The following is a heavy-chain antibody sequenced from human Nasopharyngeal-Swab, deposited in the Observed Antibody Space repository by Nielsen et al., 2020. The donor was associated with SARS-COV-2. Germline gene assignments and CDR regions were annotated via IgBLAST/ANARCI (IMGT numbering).Heavy chain of an antibody. V-gene: IGHV3-48*04. J-gene: IGHJ6*03. D-gene: IGHD3-3*01. CDR3: ARESHYDFWSGYYPSKYYYYYMDV. Sequence: GASLKISCAASGFTFSSYWMHWVRQAPGKGLVWVSYISSSGSTIYYADSVKGRFTISRDNAKNSLYLQMNSLRAEDTAVYYCARESHYDFWSGYYPSKYYYYYMDVWGKGTTVTVSS. CDR1: GFTFSSYW. CDR2: ISSSGSTI.